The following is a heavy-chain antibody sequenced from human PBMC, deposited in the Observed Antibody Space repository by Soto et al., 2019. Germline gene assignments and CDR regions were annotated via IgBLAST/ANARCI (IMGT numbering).Heavy chain of an antibody. V-gene: IGHV3-74*01. CDR1: GFTFSSYW. J-gene: IGHJ4*02. D-gene: IGHD3-22*01. Sequence: GGSMRLSCAASGFTFSSYWVHWVRQAPGKGLVWVSRINSDGSSTSYADSVKGRFTISRDNAKNTLYLQMNSLRAEDTAVYYCAIRASYYDSSGYFDYWGQGTLVTVSS. CDR2: INSDGSST. CDR3: AIRASYYDSSGYFDY.